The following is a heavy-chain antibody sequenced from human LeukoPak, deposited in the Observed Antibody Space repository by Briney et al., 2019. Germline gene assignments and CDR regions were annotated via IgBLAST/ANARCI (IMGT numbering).Heavy chain of an antibody. CDR1: GYTFTSYD. V-gene: IGHV1-8*01. CDR2: MNPNSGNT. J-gene: IGHJ5*02. D-gene: IGHD2-15*01. CDR3: ARGSGGGSWQVYNWFDP. Sequence: KPGASVKVSCKASGYTFTSYDINWVRQTTGQGLEWMGWMNPNSGNTGYAQKFQGRVTMTRNTSISTAYMELSSLRSEDTAVYYCARGSGGGSWQVYNWFDPWGQGTLVTVSS.